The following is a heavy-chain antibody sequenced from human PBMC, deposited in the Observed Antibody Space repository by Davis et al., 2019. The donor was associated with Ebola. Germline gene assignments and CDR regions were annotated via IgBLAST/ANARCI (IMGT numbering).Heavy chain of an antibody. Sequence: SETLSLTCSFSGVSFNTYYWNWIRQSPGKGLEWIAYIYYNGETRSSPSLKGRVTMSIDTSKNQFSLKLSSVTAADTAVYYCARGSSSPYWGQGTLVTVSS. CDR3: ARGSSSPY. CDR2: IYYNGET. V-gene: IGHV4-59*01. J-gene: IGHJ4*02. D-gene: IGHD6-13*01. CDR1: GVSFNTYY.